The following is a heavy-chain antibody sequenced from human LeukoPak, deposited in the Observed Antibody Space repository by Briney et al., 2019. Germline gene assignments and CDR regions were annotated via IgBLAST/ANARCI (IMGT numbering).Heavy chain of an antibody. CDR2: MNPNSGNT. Sequence: ASVKVSCKASGYTFTSYDINWVRQATGQGLEWMGWMNPNSGNTGYAQKFQGRVTMTRNTSISTAYMELSSLRSEDTAVYYCARSLRRTVAARPHYYYYMDVWGKGTTVTVSS. V-gene: IGHV1-8*01. CDR3: ARSLRRTVAARPHYYYYMDV. D-gene: IGHD6-6*01. J-gene: IGHJ6*03. CDR1: GYTFTSYD.